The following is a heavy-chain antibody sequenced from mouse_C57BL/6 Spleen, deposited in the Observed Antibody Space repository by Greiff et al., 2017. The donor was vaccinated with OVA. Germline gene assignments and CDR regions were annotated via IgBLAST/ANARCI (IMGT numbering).Heavy chain of an antibody. CDR2: INPGSGGT. J-gene: IGHJ3*01. CDR1: GYAFTNYL. D-gene: IGHD2-3*01. CDR3: ARGGDGYYGFAY. V-gene: IGHV1-54*01. Sequence: QVQLQQSGAELVRPGTSVKVSCKASGYAFTNYLIEWVKQRPGQGLEWIGVINPGSGGTNYNEKFKGKATLTADKSSSTAYMQLSSLTSEDSAVYFCARGGDGYYGFAYWGQGTLVTVSA.